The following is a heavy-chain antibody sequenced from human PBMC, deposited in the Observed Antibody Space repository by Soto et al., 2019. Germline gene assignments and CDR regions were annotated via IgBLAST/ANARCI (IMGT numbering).Heavy chain of an antibody. CDR1: GFTVRNKY. V-gene: IGHV3-53*01. J-gene: IGHJ4*02. Sequence: GGSLRLSCAASGFTVRNKYMSWVRQAPGKGLEWVSLIYSGGNTCYADSVKGRFTISRDSSKNTLYLQMNSLRVEDTAVYYCARAGGIAAAGTIDYWGQGTLVTVSS. D-gene: IGHD6-13*01. CDR2: IYSGGNT. CDR3: ARAGGIAAAGTIDY.